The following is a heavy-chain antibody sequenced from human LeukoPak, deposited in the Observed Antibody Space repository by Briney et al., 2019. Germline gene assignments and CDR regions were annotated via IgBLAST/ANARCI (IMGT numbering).Heavy chain of an antibody. Sequence: PSETLSLTCTVSSGSVSSSSYYWGWIRQPPGKGLEWIGSIYYSGSTYYNPSLKSRVTISVDTSKNQFSLKLSSVTAADTAVYYCARYSYGLFDYWGQGTLVTVSS. CDR1: SGSVSSSSYY. V-gene: IGHV4-39*01. CDR3: ARYSYGLFDY. J-gene: IGHJ4*02. CDR2: IYYSGST. D-gene: IGHD5-18*01.